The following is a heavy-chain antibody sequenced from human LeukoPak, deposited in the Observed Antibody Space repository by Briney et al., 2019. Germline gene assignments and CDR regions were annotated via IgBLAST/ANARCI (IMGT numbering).Heavy chain of an antibody. CDR2: IHTSGST. CDR3: ARGSQWLGGNYFDY. CDR1: GGSISSGLYY. Sequence: SETLSLTCTVSGGSISSGLYYWNWIRQPAGKGLEWIGRIHTSGSTNYNPSLKSRVTISVDTSKNQFSLKLSSVTAADTAVYYCARGSQWLGGNYFDYWGQGTLVTVSS. J-gene: IGHJ4*02. D-gene: IGHD6-19*01. V-gene: IGHV4-61*02.